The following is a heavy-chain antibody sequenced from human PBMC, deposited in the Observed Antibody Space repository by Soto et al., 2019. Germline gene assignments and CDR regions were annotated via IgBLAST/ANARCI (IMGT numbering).Heavy chain of an antibody. V-gene: IGHV4-34*01. CDR2: INHSGST. Sequence: SETLSLPCAVYGGSFSGYYWSWIRQPPGKGLEWIGEINHSGSTNYNPSLKSRVTISVDTSKNQFSLKLSSVTAADTAVYHCARGGGSGRRYYYYYYLDVWGKGTTVTVSS. D-gene: IGHD3-10*01. J-gene: IGHJ6*03. CDR3: ARGGGSGRRYYYYYYLDV. CDR1: GGSFSGYY.